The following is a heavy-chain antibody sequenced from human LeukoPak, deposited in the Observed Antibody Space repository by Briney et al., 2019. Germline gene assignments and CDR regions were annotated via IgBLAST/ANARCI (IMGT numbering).Heavy chain of an antibody. J-gene: IGHJ5*02. CDR1: GGSMRSNY. D-gene: IGHD1-26*01. V-gene: IGHV4-59*01. Sequence: SETLSLTCTVSGGSMRSNYWSLTRQPPGKGLEWIGDIYYSGSTNYNPSLKSRVTISIDPSKNQFSLKLSSVTAADTAIYYCVKDNGRWFDPWGQGTLVIVSS. CDR3: VKDNGRWFDP. CDR2: IYYSGST.